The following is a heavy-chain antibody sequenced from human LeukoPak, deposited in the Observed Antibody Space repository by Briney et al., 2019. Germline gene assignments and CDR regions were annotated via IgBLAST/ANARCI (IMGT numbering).Heavy chain of an antibody. Sequence: TSETLSLTCTVSGGSISSHYWSWIRQPPGKGLEWIGYIYYSGSTNYNPSLKSRVTMSVDTSKNQFSLKLSSVTAADTAVYYCARGLYYYDSSDYYYYMDVWGKGTTVTVSS. CDR1: GGSISSHY. CDR2: IYYSGST. D-gene: IGHD3-22*01. V-gene: IGHV4-59*11. CDR3: ARGLYYYDSSDYYYYMDV. J-gene: IGHJ6*03.